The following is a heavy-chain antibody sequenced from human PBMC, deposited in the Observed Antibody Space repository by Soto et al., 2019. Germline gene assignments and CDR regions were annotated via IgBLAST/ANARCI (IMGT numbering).Heavy chain of an antibody. J-gene: IGHJ3*01. D-gene: IGHD2-21*02. Sequence: GESLKISCKGSGYSFSTYWIGLVRQMPGKGLEWMAIIYPSDSDTRYSPSFRGQVTISADKSITTAYLRWSSLKASDTAMYYCAREGTALSAFDLWGQGTMVTVSS. CDR1: GYSFSTYW. V-gene: IGHV5-51*01. CDR2: IYPSDSDT. CDR3: AREGTALSAFDL.